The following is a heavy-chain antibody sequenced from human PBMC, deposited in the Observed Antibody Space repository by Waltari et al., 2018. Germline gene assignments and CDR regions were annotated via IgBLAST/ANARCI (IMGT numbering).Heavy chain of an antibody. CDR3: ASIWFGRTRYYYGMDV. D-gene: IGHD3-10*01. Sequence: QVQLQQWGAGLLKPSETLSLTCAVYGGSFSGYYWSWIRQPPGKGLEWMGEINHSGSTNYNPSLKSRVTISVDTSKNQFSLKLSSVTAADTAVYYCASIWFGRTRYYYGMDVWGQGTTVTVSS. J-gene: IGHJ6*02. V-gene: IGHV4-34*01. CDR2: INHSGST. CDR1: GGSFSGYY.